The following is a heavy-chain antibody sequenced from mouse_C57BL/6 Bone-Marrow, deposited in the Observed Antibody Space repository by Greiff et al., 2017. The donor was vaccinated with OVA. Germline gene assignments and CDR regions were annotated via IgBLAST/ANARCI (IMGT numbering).Heavy chain of an antibody. V-gene: IGHV1-59*01. CDR1: GYTFTSYW. CDR2: IDPSDSYT. J-gene: IGHJ3*01. Sequence: QVQLQQPGAELVRPGTSVKLSCKASGYTFTSYWMHWVKQRPGQGLEWIGVIDPSDSYTNYNQKFKGKATLTVDTSSSTAYMQLSSLTSEDSAVDYCARFDYWGQGTLVTVSA. CDR3: ARFDY.